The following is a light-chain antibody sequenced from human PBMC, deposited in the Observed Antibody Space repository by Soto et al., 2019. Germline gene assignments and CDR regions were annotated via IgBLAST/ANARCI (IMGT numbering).Light chain of an antibody. J-gene: IGKJ5*01. CDR3: QRYATTPIT. CDR1: QSVGRDY. V-gene: IGKV3-20*01. Sequence: EIVLTQFPGTLSLSPGERATLSCRASQSVGRDYLAWFQQTPGQAPRLLIHDASSRATGIPDRFSGSGSATDFTLTISRLEPEDFAVYYCQRYATTPITFGQGTRLEIK. CDR2: DAS.